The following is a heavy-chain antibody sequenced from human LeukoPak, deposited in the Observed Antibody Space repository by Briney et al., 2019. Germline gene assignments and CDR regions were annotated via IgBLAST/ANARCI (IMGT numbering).Heavy chain of an antibody. J-gene: IGHJ6*03. V-gene: IGHV3-53*01. CDR3: ARELVSSGIYYYYYMDV. CDR1: GFTVSSNY. Sequence: GGSLRLSCTASGFTVSSNYMSWVRQAPGKGLEWVSVIYSGGSTYYADSVKGRFTISRDNSKNTLYLQMNSLRAEDTAVYYCARELVSSGIYYYYYMDVWGKGTTVTVSS. CDR2: IYSGGST. D-gene: IGHD3-10*01.